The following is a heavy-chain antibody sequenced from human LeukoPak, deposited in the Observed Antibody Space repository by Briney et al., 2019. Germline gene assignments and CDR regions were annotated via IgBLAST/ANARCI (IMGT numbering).Heavy chain of an antibody. CDR3: ARASFTSGSYYFDL. CDR1: ADAITSHFY. J-gene: IGHJ4*02. CDR2: VYHSGAQ. Sequence: TSETLSLTCIVSADAITSHFYWGWVRQSPGEGGKGLEWIASVYHSGAQYVNPSLKSRVTTSVDTSKSHFYLTLTSVTAADTAVYFCARASFTSGSYYFDLWGPGTAITVSS. D-gene: IGHD3-10*01. V-gene: IGHV4-38-2*02.